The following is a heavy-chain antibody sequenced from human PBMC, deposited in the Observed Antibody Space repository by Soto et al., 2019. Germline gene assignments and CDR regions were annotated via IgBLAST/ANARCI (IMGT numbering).Heavy chain of an antibody. D-gene: IGHD5-18*01. J-gene: IGHJ4*02. CDR3: ASRASLGYSYGPRSLDY. V-gene: IGHV1-69*02. CDR2: IIPILGIA. CDR1: GGTFSSYT. Sequence: SVKVSCKASGGTFSSYTISWVRQAPGQGLEWMGRIIPILGIANYAQKFQGRVTITADKSTSTAYMELSSLRSEDTAVYYCASRASLGYSYGPRSLDYWGQGTLVTVS.